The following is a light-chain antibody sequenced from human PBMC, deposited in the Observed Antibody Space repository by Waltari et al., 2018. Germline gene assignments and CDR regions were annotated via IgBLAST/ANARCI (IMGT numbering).Light chain of an antibody. Sequence: AIRMTQSPSSFSASTGDRVTITCRASPGISSYLAWYQQKPGKAPKLRIYAASTLQSGVPSRFSGSGSGTDFTLTISCLQSEDFATYYCQQYDSYSFTFGPGTKVDIK. CDR2: AAS. CDR1: PGISSY. V-gene: IGKV1-8*01. CDR3: QQYDSYSFT. J-gene: IGKJ3*01.